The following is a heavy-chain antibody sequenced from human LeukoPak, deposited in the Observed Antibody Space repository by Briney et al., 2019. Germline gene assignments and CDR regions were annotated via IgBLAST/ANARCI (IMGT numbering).Heavy chain of an antibody. J-gene: IGHJ6*03. Sequence: PGGSQRLSCAASGFTFSSYSMNWVRQVPGKGLEWVAFIRYDGNDKYYGDSAKDRFTISRDNSKNTLYLQMNSLTTDDTGVYYCAKDSQLDVGSDYYYYFYMDVWGRGTTVTVSS. CDR1: GFTFSSYS. D-gene: IGHD1-1*01. V-gene: IGHV3-30*02. CDR2: IRYDGNDK. CDR3: AKDSQLDVGSDYYYYFYMDV.